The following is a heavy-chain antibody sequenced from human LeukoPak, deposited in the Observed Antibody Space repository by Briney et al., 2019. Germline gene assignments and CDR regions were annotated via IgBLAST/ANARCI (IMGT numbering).Heavy chain of an antibody. Sequence: GGSLRLSCAASGYSFSRHGMHWVRQAPGKGLEWVAAIWYDGSQKYYADSVKGRFTISRDNLENTGDLQMNSLRAEDTAVYYCARLYGANSGYFDYWGPGTLVTVSS. CDR3: ARLYGANSGYFDY. J-gene: IGHJ4*02. CDR2: IWYDGSQK. D-gene: IGHD4-23*01. V-gene: IGHV3-33*01. CDR1: GYSFSRHG.